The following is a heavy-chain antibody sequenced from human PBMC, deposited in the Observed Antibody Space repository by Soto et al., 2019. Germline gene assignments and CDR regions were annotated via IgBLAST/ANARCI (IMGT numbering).Heavy chain of an antibody. V-gene: IGHV3-48*02. D-gene: IGHD2-8*01. CDR3: ARDNGMAGSFDP. J-gene: IGHJ5*02. CDR2: ITSSSSTL. CDR1: GFTFSRYS. Sequence: QPGGSLRLSCAASGFTFSRYSMNWVRQAPGKGLEWISYITSSSSTLYYADSVKGRFTISRDNAKNSLYLQMNSLRDEDTAMYYCARDNGMAGSFDPWGQGTLVTVSS.